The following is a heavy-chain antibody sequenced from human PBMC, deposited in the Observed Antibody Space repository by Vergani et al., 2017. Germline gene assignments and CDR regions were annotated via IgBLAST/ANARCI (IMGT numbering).Heavy chain of an antibody. CDR3: ARGFYDFWSGYSPYYYYMDV. CDR2: IYYSGST. Sequence: QVQLQESGPGLVKPPGTLSLICAVSGGSLINYYWSWVRQPPGKGLEWIGYIYYSGSTNYNPSLKSRVTISVDTSKNQFSLKLSSVTAADTAVYYCARGFYDFWSGYSPYYYYMDVWGKGTTVTVSS. CDR1: GGSLINYY. V-gene: IGHV4-59*01. D-gene: IGHD3-3*01. J-gene: IGHJ6*03.